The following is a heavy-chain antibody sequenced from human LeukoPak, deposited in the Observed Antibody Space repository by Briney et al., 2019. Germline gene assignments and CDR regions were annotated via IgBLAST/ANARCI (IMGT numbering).Heavy chain of an antibody. D-gene: IGHD6-13*01. V-gene: IGHV1-18*01. CDR1: GYTFTSYG. CDR2: ISAYNGNT. CDR3: ARVRLSSSWYDPQRYFDY. J-gene: IGHJ4*02. Sequence: GASVKVSCKASGYTFTSYGISWVRQAPGQGLEWMGWISAYNGNTNYAQKLQGRVTMTTDTSTSTAYMELRSLRSDDTAVYYCARVRLSSSWYDPQRYFDYWGQGTLVTVSS.